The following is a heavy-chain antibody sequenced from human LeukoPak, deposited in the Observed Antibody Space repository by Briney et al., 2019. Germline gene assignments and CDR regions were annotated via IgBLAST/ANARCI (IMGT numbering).Heavy chain of an antibody. CDR2: ISYDGSNK. Sequence: GGSLRLSCAASGFTFSSYAMHWVRQAPGKGLEWVAVISYDGSNKYYADSVKGRFTISRDNSKNTLYLQMNSLRAEDTAVYYCARAASGSSPSDHWGQGTLVTVSS. V-gene: IGHV3-30-3*01. J-gene: IGHJ4*02. CDR1: GFTFSSYA. CDR3: ARAASGSSPSDH. D-gene: IGHD3-10*01.